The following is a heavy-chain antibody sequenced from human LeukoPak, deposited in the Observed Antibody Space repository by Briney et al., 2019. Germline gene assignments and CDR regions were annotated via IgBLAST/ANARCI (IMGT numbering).Heavy chain of an antibody. J-gene: IGHJ4*02. V-gene: IGHV3-7*01. CDR2: IKQDGSEK. Sequence: GRSLRLSCAASGFTFSSYWMSWVRQAPGKGLEWVANIKQDGSEKYYVDSVKGRFTISRDNAKNSLYLQMNSLRAEDTAVYYCAREVRYFDWFSDYWGQGTLVTVSS. CDR3: AREVRYFDWFSDY. CDR1: GFTFSSYW. D-gene: IGHD3-9*01.